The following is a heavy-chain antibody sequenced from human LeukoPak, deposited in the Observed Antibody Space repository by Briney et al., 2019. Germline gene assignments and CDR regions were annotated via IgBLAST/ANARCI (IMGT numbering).Heavy chain of an antibody. J-gene: IGHJ4*01. CDR3: ARGARAVYNLEPFAY. CDR2: IYYSGST. Sequence: PSETLSLTCTVSGGSKRRYYWSWIRQPPGKGLEWIGYIYYSGSTKYNPSLKSRVTISVDTSKNQFSLKLSSVTAADTAVYYCARGARAVYNLEPFAYWGQATLVTVSS. V-gene: IGHV4-59*08. CDR1: GGSKRRYY. D-gene: IGHD5-24*01.